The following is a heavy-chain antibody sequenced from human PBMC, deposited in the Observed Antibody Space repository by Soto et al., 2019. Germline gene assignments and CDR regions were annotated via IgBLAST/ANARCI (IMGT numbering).Heavy chain of an antibody. J-gene: IGHJ3*02. Sequence: QLQLQESGSGLVKPSQTLSLTCAVSGGSISSGGYSWSWIRQPPGKGLEWIGYIYHSGSTYYNPSLKSRVTLSVDRSKNQFSLKLSSVTAADTAVYYCARALRWFGVAFDIWGQGTMVTVSS. V-gene: IGHV4-30-2*01. D-gene: IGHD3-10*01. CDR1: GGSISSGGYS. CDR2: IYHSGST. CDR3: ARALRWFGVAFDI.